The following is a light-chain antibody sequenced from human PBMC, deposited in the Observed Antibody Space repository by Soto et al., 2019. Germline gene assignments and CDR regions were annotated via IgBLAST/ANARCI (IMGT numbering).Light chain of an antibody. J-gene: IGKJ4*01. CDR3: QQYHTWPPLT. Sequence: EIVMTQSPPTLSVSPGESAILSCWASQSISSKLAWYQLRPGQAPRLLIYGAFTRSTGVPARFSGSGSGTEFTLTITSLQSEDFAVYYCQQYHTWPPLTFGGGTKVEIK. V-gene: IGKV3-15*01. CDR1: QSISSK. CDR2: GAF.